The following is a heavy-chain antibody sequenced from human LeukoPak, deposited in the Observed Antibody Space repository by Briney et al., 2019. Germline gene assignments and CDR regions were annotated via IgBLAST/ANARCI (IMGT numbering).Heavy chain of an antibody. J-gene: IGHJ4*02. CDR1: GYTFTSYA. D-gene: IGHD3-22*01. Sequence: GASVKVSCKASGYTFTSYAMNWVRQAPGQGLEWMGGIIPIFGTANYAQKFQGRVTITADKSTSTAYMELSSLRSEDTAEYYCARESRLGDYYDSSGFDYWGQGTLVTVSS. CDR2: IIPIFGTA. V-gene: IGHV1-69*06. CDR3: ARESRLGDYYDSSGFDY.